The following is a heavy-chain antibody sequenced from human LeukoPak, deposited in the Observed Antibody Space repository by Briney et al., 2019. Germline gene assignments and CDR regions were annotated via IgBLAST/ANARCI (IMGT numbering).Heavy chain of an antibody. CDR2: ISAYNGNT. Sequence: ASVKVSCKASGYTFTSYGISWVRQATGQGLEWMGWISAYNGNTNYAQKLQGRVTMTTVTSTSTAYMELRSLRSDDTAVYYCARDGWQWLPGGYYYYGMDVWGQGTTVTVSS. V-gene: IGHV1-18*01. D-gene: IGHD6-19*01. CDR1: GYTFTSYG. J-gene: IGHJ6*02. CDR3: ARDGWQWLPGGYYYYGMDV.